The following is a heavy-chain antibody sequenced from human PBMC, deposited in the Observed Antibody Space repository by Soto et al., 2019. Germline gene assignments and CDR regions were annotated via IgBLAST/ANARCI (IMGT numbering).Heavy chain of an antibody. Sequence: QVQLVQSGAEVKKPGASVKVSCKASGYTFTSYGISWVRQAPGQGLEWMGWIRAYNGNTNYAQKLQGRVTMTTDTSTSPAYMGLRSLRPDDTAGYYCARDLPPEDYWGQGTLVTVSS. CDR2: IRAYNGNT. CDR3: ARDLPPEDY. J-gene: IGHJ4*02. CDR1: GYTFTSYG. V-gene: IGHV1-18*01.